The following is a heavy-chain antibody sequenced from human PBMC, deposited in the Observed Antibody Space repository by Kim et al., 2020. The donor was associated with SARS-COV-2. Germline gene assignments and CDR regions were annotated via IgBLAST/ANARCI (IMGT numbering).Heavy chain of an antibody. J-gene: IGHJ4*02. D-gene: IGHD3-22*01. CDR2: ISASNGNT. Sequence: ASVKVSCKASGYTFTSYGISWVRQAPGQGLEWMGWISASNGNTNYAQKLQGRVTMTTDPSTSTAYMELRSLRSDDTAVYYCARVQYYYDSSGYSDYWGQGTLVTVSS. CDR3: ARVQYYYDSSGYSDY. CDR1: GYTFTSYG. V-gene: IGHV1-18*04.